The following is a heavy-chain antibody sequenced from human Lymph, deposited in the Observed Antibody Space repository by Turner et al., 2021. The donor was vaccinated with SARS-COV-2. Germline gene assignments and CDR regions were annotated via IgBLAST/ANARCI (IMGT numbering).Heavy chain of an antibody. Sequence: QFQLVVSGGGVVQPVMSLRLFCAASGFTFSTYAIHWVRQAAGKGLEWVAVISYDGSNKYYADSVKGRCTISRDNSKNTLYLQMNSMRAEDTAVYYCARYGSGGYFYYGLDVWGQGTTVTVSS. CDR3: ARYGSGGYFYYGLDV. CDR2: ISYDGSNK. CDR1: GFTFSTYA. V-gene: IGHV3-30*04. J-gene: IGHJ6*02. D-gene: IGHD3-10*01.